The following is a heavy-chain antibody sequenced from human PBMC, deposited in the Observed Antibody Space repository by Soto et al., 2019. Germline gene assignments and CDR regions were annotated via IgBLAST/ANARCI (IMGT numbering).Heavy chain of an antibody. CDR2: TNTDGTAT. J-gene: IGHJ6*02. V-gene: IGHV3-74*03. CDR1: GYTFSAYW. CDR3: TRGHYYGMDV. Sequence: GGSLRLSCAASGYTFSAYWMHWVRQAPGKGLVWVSRTNTDGTATTYADSVEGRSTISRDNAKNMLYLQMNSLRAEDTAVYYCTRGHYYGMDVWGQGTTVTVSS.